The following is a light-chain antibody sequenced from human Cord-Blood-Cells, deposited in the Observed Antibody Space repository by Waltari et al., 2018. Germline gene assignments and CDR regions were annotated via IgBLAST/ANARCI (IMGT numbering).Light chain of an antibody. J-gene: IGKJ1*01. V-gene: IGKV1-39*01. CDR1: QSISSY. CDR2: AAS. CDR3: QQSYSTPPT. Sequence: DIQMTQSPSSLSASVGDRVTITCRASQSISSYLNWYQQKPGKAPKLLVYAASSLPSGVPSRFSGSGSGTDVTLTMSSLQPEDFATYYCQQSYSTPPTFGQGTKVEIK.